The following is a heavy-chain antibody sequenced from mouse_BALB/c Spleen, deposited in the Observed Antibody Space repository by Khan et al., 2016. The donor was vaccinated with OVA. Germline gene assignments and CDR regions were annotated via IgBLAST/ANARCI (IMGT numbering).Heavy chain of an antibody. J-gene: IGHJ2*01. CDR2: TYPGGGYT. CDR1: GYTFTNYW. Sequence: QVQLQQSGAELVRPGTSVKMSCKAAGYTFTNYWIGWVKQRPGHGLEWIGDTYPGGGYTNYNEKFKGKATLTADTSSSTAYMQLSGLTSEDSDIYYCARGGAARATWDYFDYWGQGTTLTVSS. V-gene: IGHV1-63*02. CDR3: ARGGAARATWDYFDY. D-gene: IGHD3-1*01.